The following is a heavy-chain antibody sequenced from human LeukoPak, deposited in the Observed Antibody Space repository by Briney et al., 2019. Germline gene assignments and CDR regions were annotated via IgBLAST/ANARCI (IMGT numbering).Heavy chain of an antibody. J-gene: IGHJ3*02. Sequence: GGSLRLSCAASGFTFSSYAMSWVRQAPGKGLEWVSAISGSGGSTYYADSVKGRFTTSRDNSKNTLYLQMNSLRAKDTAVYYCAKAAGGYCSGGSCYGDAFDIWGQGTMVTVSS. CDR3: AKAAGGYCSGGSCYGDAFDI. CDR1: GFTFSSYA. V-gene: IGHV3-23*01. CDR2: ISGSGGST. D-gene: IGHD2-15*01.